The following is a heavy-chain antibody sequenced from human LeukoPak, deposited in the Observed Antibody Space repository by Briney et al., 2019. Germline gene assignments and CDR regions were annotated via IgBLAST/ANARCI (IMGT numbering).Heavy chain of an antibody. CDR3: AKGREVTWYFDL. CDR1: GFSFSTYS. V-gene: IGHV3-30*18. J-gene: IGHJ2*01. D-gene: IGHD5-18*01. Sequence: GGSLRLSCAASGFSFSTYSLNWVRQAPGKGLEWVAVISYDGSNKYYADSVKGRFTISRDNSKNTLYLQMNSLRAEDTAVYYCAKGREVTWYFDLWGRGTLVTVSS. CDR2: ISYDGSNK.